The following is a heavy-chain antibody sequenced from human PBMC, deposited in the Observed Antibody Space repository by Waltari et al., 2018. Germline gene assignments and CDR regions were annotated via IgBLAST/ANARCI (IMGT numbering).Heavy chain of an antibody. CDR2: INHSGST. CDR3: ARGGRGWSSWYNYYYYGMDV. CDR1: GGSFSGYY. J-gene: IGHJ6*02. Sequence: QVQLQQWGAGLLKPSETLSLTCAVYGGSFSGYYWSWIRQPPGKGLEWIGEINHSGSTNYNPSLKSRVTISVDTSKNQFSLKPSSVTAADTAVYYCARGGRGWSSWYNYYYYGMDVWGQGTTVTVSS. V-gene: IGHV4-34*01. D-gene: IGHD6-13*01.